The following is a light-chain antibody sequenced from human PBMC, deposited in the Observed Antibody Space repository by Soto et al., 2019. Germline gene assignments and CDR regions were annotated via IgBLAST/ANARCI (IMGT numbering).Light chain of an antibody. CDR2: GAS. V-gene: IGKV3-20*01. CDR1: QSVSSSY. J-gene: IGKJ1*01. CDR3: QQYGSSPWT. Sequence: EIVLTQSPGTLSLSPMERATLSCRASQSVSSSYLAWYQQKPGQAPRLLIYGASSRATGIPDRFSGSGSGTDFTLTISRLEPEDFAVSYCQQYGSSPWTFGQGTKVDIK.